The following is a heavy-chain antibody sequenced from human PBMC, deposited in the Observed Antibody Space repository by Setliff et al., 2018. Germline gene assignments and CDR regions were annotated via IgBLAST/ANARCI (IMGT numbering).Heavy chain of an antibody. CDR3: ARGQNSYHPGSWGPLYDH. Sequence: TSETLSLTCAASGGTFSDYYWTWIRQPAGKGLEWIGHWYTSGITNYNPSLKSQVTISVDTSKNQFSLKLSSVTAADTAVFFCARGQNSYHPGSWGPLYDHWGQGTQVTVSS. D-gene: IGHD3-10*01. J-gene: IGHJ4*02. V-gene: IGHV4-4*07. CDR2: WYTSGIT. CDR1: GGTFSDYY.